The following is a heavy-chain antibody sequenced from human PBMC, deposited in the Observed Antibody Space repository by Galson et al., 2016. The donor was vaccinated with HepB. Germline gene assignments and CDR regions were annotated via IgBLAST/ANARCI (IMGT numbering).Heavy chain of an antibody. J-gene: IGHJ6*02. Sequence: ETLSLTCTVSGGSISYSYWTWIRQPPGKGLEWIGYIYYSGSTDYNPSLKSRVTISVDTSKNHFSLRLSSVTAADTAVYYCARAPHSYDFWSGYYGAYGMDVWGQGTTVTVSS. D-gene: IGHD3-3*01. V-gene: IGHV4-59*01. CDR1: GGSISYSY. CDR2: IYYSGST. CDR3: ARAPHSYDFWSGYYGAYGMDV.